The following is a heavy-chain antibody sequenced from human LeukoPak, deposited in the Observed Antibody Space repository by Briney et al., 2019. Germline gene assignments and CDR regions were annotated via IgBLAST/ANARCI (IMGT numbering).Heavy chain of an antibody. CDR1: GFTVDDYG. CDR3: AKDVYSGYDSQGYFDY. D-gene: IGHD5-12*01. Sequence: PGRSLRLSCAASGFTVDDYGMHWVRQTPGKGLEWVSGIIWNSGSVGYADSVKGRFTISRDNAKDSLYLQMNSLRAEDTALYYCAKDVYSGYDSQGYFDYWGQGTLVTVSS. V-gene: IGHV3-9*01. J-gene: IGHJ4*02. CDR2: IIWNSGSV.